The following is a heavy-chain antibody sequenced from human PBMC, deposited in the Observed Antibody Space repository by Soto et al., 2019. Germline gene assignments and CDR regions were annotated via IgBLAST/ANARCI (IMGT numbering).Heavy chain of an antibody. CDR2: IIPIFGTA. CDR3: AARSSSGWFTDFDY. J-gene: IGHJ4*02. D-gene: IGHD6-19*01. Sequence: SVNVSCKCSGGTFSSYSISWVREAPGQGLEWMGGIIPIFGTANYAQKFQGRVTITADKSTSTAYMELSSLRSEDTAVYYCAARSSSGWFTDFDYWGQGTLVTVSS. CDR1: GGTFSSYS. V-gene: IGHV1-69*06.